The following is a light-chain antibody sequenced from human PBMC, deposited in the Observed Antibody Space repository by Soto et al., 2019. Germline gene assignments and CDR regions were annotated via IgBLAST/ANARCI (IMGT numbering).Light chain of an antibody. J-gene: IGKJ1*01. CDR2: GAS. Sequence: EIVLTQSPGTLSLSPGERATLSCRASQSVRSNFLAWYQQKPGQAPRLLIYGASNRATGIPDRFSGSGSGTDFTLTITRLEPEDFAMYYCQQYNNWRTFGQGTKVEIK. CDR3: QQYNNWRT. CDR1: QSVRSNF. V-gene: IGKV3-20*01.